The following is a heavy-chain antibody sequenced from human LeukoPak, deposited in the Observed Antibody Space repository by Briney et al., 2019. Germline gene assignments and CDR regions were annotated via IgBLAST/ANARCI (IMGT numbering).Heavy chain of an antibody. D-gene: IGHD5-24*01. CDR3: VRDPGWLQVDY. V-gene: IGHV1-2*02. J-gene: IGHJ4*02. Sequence: ASVKVSCKASVYTFTDYYLHCARQAPGQGLEGMGWIHPTSGGTNSAEKLQGRVTMTRDTSISPAYMELSRLTSDAAGVYYCVRDPGWLQVDYWGQGTLLTVSS. CDR1: VYTFTDYY. CDR2: IHPTSGGT.